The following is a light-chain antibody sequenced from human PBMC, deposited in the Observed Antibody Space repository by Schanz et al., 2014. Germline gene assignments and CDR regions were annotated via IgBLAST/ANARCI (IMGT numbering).Light chain of an antibody. CDR2: NDN. Sequence: QSVLTQPPSASGPPGQRVTISCSGSSSNIGSNTVDWYQQRPGTAPKLLIYNDNQRPSGVPDRFSGSKSGSTASLTISGLQAEDEADYYCCSYAGSYTFWVFGGGTKLTVL. CDR3: CSYAGSYTFWV. V-gene: IGLV1-44*01. CDR1: SSNIGSNT. J-gene: IGLJ3*02.